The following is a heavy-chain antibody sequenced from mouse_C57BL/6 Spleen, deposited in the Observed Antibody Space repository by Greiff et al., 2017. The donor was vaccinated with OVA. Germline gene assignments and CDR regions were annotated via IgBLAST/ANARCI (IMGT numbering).Heavy chain of an antibody. V-gene: IGHV1-50*01. CDR2: IDPSDSYT. CDR1: GYTFTSYW. D-gene: IGHD2-10*01. J-gene: IGHJ2*01. CDR3: ARIAFYGNYYFDY. Sequence: VKLQQPGAELVKPGASVKLSCKASGYTFTSYWMQWVKQRPGQGLEWIGEIDPSDSYTNYNQKFKGKATLTVDTSSSTAYMQLSSLTSEDSAVYYCARIAFYGNYYFDYWGQGTTLTVSS.